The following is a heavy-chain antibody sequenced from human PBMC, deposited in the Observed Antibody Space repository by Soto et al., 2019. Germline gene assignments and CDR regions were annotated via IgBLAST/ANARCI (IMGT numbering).Heavy chain of an antibody. CDR1: GGTFSSYA. J-gene: IGHJ6*02. CDR2: IIPIFGTA. V-gene: IGHV1-69*13. Sequence: KQFLASVKVSCKASGGTFSSYAISWVRQAPGQGLEWMGGIIPIFGTANYAQKFQGRVTITADESTSTAYMELSSLRSEDTAVYYCTLIPFLNVDTAGENYYYYGMDVWGQGTTVTVSS. CDR3: TLIPFLNVDTAGENYYYYGMDV. D-gene: IGHD5-18*01.